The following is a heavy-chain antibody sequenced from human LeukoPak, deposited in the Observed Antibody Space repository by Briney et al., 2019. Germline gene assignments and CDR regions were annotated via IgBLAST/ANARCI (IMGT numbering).Heavy chain of an antibody. V-gene: IGHV1-2*02. Sequence: GASVKVSCKASGYTFTGYYMHWVRQAPGQGLEWMGWINPNSGGTNYAQKFQGRVTMTRDTSISTAYMELSRLRSDDTAVYYCARGAGYCSGGSCYSPPATFDYWGQGTLVTVSS. CDR3: ARGAGYCSGGSCYSPPATFDY. J-gene: IGHJ4*02. D-gene: IGHD2-15*01. CDR1: GYTFTGYY. CDR2: INPNSGGT.